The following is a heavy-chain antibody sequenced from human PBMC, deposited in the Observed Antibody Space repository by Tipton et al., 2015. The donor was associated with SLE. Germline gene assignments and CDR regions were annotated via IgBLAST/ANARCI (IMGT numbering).Heavy chain of an antibody. Sequence: FLRLSCTASGFTFSYYNMNWVRQAPGEGLEWVSSISSTGIYIYNADSLKGRFTISRDNAKNSLYLQMNSLRAEDTAVYYCARARGVLGGSGWYFELWGRGTLVTVSS. J-gene: IGHJ2*01. D-gene: IGHD1-26*01. CDR3: ARARGVLGGSGWYFEL. V-gene: IGHV3-21*03. CDR2: ISSTGIYI. CDR1: GFTFSYYN.